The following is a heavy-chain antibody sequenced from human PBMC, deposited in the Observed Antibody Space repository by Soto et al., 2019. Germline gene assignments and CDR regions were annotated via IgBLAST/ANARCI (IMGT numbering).Heavy chain of an antibody. CDR3: AKWELSTYYYGMDV. Sequence: QVQLVQSGAEVKKPGASVKVSCKASGYTFTSYAMHWVRQAPGQRLEWMGWINAGNGNTKYSQKFQGRVTINRDTSASTAYMELSSLRSENTAVYYCAKWELSTYYYGMDVWGQGTTVTVSS. J-gene: IGHJ6*02. V-gene: IGHV1-3*01. D-gene: IGHD1-26*01. CDR2: INAGNGNT. CDR1: GYTFTSYA.